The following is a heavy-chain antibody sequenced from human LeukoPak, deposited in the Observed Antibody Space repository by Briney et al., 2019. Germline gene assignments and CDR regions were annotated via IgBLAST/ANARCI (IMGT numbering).Heavy chain of an antibody. Sequence: GGSLRLSCVASGFSFGSNWTNWVRQSPGKGLEWVANIRQDGTEKNYVDSVKGRFIISRDNAKNSLYLQMNSLRAEDTAVYYCAAGTGYLIEKWGQGTLVAVSS. V-gene: IGHV3-7*01. J-gene: IGHJ4*02. CDR1: GFSFGSNW. D-gene: IGHD2-15*01. CDR2: IRQDGTEK. CDR3: AAGTGYLIEK.